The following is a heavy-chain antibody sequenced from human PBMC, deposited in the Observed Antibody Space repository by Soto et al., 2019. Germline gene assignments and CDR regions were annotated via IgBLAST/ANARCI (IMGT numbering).Heavy chain of an antibody. Sequence: QVQLVQSGAEVKKPGASVKVSYVASGYTFTDHYIHWVRQAPGQGLEWMGWINPHSGDTIYAQKFQGRVTLTRDTSISTAYMELRRLRSDDTAVYYCARGRTVNFYGMDVW. CDR1: GYTFTDHY. V-gene: IGHV1-2*02. D-gene: IGHD4-17*01. CDR3: ARGRTVNFYGMDV. CDR2: INPHSGDT. J-gene: IGHJ6*01.